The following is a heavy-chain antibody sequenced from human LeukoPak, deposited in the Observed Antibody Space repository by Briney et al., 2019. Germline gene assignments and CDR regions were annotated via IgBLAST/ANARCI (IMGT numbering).Heavy chain of an antibody. CDR2: IKRKTDGGIT. V-gene: IGHV3-15*01. CDR3: TTRIYYDSSGYSDFDY. J-gene: IGHJ4*02. D-gene: IGHD3-22*01. Sequence: GGSLRLSCAASGFTFSNAWMSWVRQAPGKGLEWVGRIKRKTDGGITNSAAPVKGRFTISRDDLKNTLYLQMNSLKTEDTAMYYCTTRIYYDSSGYSDFDYWGQGTLVTVSS. CDR1: GFTFSNAW.